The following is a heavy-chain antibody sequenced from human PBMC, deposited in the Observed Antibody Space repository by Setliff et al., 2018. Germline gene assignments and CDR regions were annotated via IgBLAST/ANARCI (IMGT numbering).Heavy chain of an antibody. Sequence: SETLSLTCAVYGGSFSGYYWSWIRQPPGKRLEWIGEILHSGNINYNPSLKSRVTISMDTSKNQFSLKVNSVTAADTAVYYCARSFSRSEKFLLDYWGQGALVTV. CDR2: ILHSGNI. J-gene: IGHJ4*02. CDR3: ARSFSRSEKFLLDY. CDR1: GGSFSGYY. D-gene: IGHD2-15*01. V-gene: IGHV4-34*12.